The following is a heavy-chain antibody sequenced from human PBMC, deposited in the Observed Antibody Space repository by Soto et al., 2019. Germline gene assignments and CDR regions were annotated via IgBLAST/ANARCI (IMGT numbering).Heavy chain of an antibody. J-gene: IGHJ4*02. Sequence: TLSLTCTVSNGSVSGAIYYWSWIRQPPGKGLEWIGYIYYSGITNYNPSLKSRVTMSVDTSKNQFSLKLTSVTTADTAVYYCARDTTDLNTGLSYFDYWGQGTLVTVSS. CDR2: IYYSGIT. D-gene: IGHD1-1*01. V-gene: IGHV4-61*01. CDR1: NGSVSGAIYY. CDR3: ARDTTDLNTGLSYFDY.